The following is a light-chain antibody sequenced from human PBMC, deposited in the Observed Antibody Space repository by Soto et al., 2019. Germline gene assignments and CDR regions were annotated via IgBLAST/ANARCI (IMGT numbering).Light chain of an antibody. CDR2: AAS. CDR1: QSISSY. V-gene: IGKV1-39*01. J-gene: IGKJ1*01. Sequence: DIQMTQSPSSLSASVGDRVTITCRASQSISSYLNWYQQKPGKAPKPLIYAASSLESGVPSRFSGRGSWTEFTLTISSLQPEDFATYYCQQSYSTPWTFGQGTKVEIK. CDR3: QQSYSTPWT.